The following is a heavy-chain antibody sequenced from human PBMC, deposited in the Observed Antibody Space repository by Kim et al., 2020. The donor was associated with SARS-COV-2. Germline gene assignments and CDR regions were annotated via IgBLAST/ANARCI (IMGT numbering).Heavy chain of an antibody. D-gene: IGHD6-13*01. CDR3: ARRTTQAEAAAGINYFDY. J-gene: IGHJ4*02. CDR2: IYPGDSDT. Sequence: GESLKISCKGSGYSFTSYWIGWVRQMPGKGLEWMGIIYPGDSDTRYSPSFQGQVTISADKSISTAYLQWSSLKASDTAMYYCARRTTQAEAAAGINYFDYWGQGTLVTVSS. CDR1: GYSFTSYW. V-gene: IGHV5-51*01.